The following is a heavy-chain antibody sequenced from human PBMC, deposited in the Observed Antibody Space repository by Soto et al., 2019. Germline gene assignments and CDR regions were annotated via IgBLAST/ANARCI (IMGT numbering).Heavy chain of an antibody. J-gene: IGHJ5*02. Sequence: GASVKVSCKASGFTFSSTAVQWVRQARGQRLEWIGWIVVGSGNTNYTQKFQERVTITRDMSTSTTYMELGGLRSEDTAVYYCAAAYSDFWTGYSRFDPWGQGTLVTVSS. V-gene: IGHV1-58*01. D-gene: IGHD3-3*01. CDR3: AAAYSDFWTGYSRFDP. CDR1: GFTFSSTA. CDR2: IVVGSGNT.